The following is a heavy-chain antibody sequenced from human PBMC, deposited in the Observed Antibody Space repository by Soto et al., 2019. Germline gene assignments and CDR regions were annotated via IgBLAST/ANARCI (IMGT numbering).Heavy chain of an antibody. V-gene: IGHV1-2*04. CDR1: GYTFTGYY. J-gene: IGHJ6*02. CDR2: INPNSGGT. CDR3: ARDFAAAGDYYYSGMDV. Sequence: QVQLVQSGAEVKKPGASVKVSCKASGYTFTGYYMHWVRQAPGQGLEWMGWINPNSGGTNYAQKFQGWVTMTRDTSISTAYMERSRLRSDDTAVYYCARDFAAAGDYYYSGMDVWGQGTTVTVSS. D-gene: IGHD6-13*01.